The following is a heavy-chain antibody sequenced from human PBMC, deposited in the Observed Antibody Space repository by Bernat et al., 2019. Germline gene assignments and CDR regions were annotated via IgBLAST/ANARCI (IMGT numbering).Heavy chain of an antibody. CDR2: ISYDGSNK. J-gene: IGHJ5*02. CDR1: GFTFSSYA. V-gene: IGHV3-30-3*01. D-gene: IGHD3-3*01. Sequence: VQLVESGGGLVKPGGSLRLSCAASGFTFSSYAMHWVRQAPGKGLEWVAVISYDGSNKYYADSVKGRFTISRDNSKNTLYLQMNSLRAEDTAVYYCARSQGGGSGYYLNWFDPWGQGTLVTVSS. CDR3: ARSQGGGSGYYLNWFDP.